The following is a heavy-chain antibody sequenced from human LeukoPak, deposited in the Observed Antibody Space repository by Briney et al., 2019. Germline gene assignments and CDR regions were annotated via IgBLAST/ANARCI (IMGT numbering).Heavy chain of an antibody. CDR1: GFTFSIYA. J-gene: IGHJ5*02. V-gene: IGHV3-23*01. CDR2: ISSSGGST. Sequence: GGSLRLSCAASGFTFSIYAMSWVRQAPGKGLEWVSVISSSGGSTYYADSVKGRFTISRGNSKNTLSLQMNSLRAEDTALYYCAKDRDYYDSSGLGSWGQGTLVTVSS. CDR3: AKDRDYYDSSGLGS. D-gene: IGHD3-22*01.